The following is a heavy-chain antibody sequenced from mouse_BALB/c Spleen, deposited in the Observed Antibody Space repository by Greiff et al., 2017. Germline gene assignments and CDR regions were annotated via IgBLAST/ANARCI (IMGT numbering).Heavy chain of an antibody. V-gene: IGHV3-2*02. J-gene: IGHJ4*01. CDR1: GYSITSDYA. CDR2: ISYSGST. Sequence: EVKLQESGPGLVKPSQSLFLTCTVTGYSITSDYAWNWIRQFPGNKLEWMGYISYSGSTSYNPSLKSRISITRDTSKNQFFLQLNSVTTEDTATYYCARSRDAMDYWGQGTSVTVSS. CDR3: ARSRDAMDY.